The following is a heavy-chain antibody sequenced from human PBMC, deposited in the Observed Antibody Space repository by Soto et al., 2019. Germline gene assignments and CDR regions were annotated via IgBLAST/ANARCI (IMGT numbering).Heavy chain of an antibody. D-gene: IGHD6-19*01. Sequence: GGSLRLSCAASGFTFDDYAMHWVRQAPGKGLEWVSGISWNSGSIGYADSVKGRFTISRDNAKNSLYLQMNSLRAEGTALYYCAKDITYSSGWYDDAFDIWGQGTMVTVSS. J-gene: IGHJ3*02. CDR3: AKDITYSSGWYDDAFDI. CDR1: GFTFDDYA. CDR2: ISWNSGSI. V-gene: IGHV3-9*01.